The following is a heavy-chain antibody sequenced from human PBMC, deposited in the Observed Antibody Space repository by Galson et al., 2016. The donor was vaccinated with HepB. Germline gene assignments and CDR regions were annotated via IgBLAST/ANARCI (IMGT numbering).Heavy chain of an antibody. CDR1: GFTFSGSA. Sequence: SLRLSCATSGFTFSGSAMHWVRQASGKGLEWVGRIRSKPNNYATAYAAPVKGRFLISRDDSKKTAYLQMNNLKTEDTAVYYCTTEGDYWGQGTLVTVSS. CDR3: TTEGDY. J-gene: IGHJ4*02. V-gene: IGHV3-73*01. CDR2: IRSKPNNYAT.